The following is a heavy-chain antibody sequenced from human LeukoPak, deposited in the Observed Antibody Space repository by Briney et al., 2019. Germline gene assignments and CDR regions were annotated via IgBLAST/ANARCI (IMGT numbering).Heavy chain of an antibody. D-gene: IGHD1-20*01. Sequence: PSETLSLTCTVSGGSISSYYWSWIRQTPGKGLEWIRHIYYSGSTNYNPSLKSRVTISLDTSKKQISLKVSSVTAADTAVYYCARVSNWNDEGGFDYWGQGTLVTVSS. CDR3: ARVSNWNDEGGFDY. CDR1: GGSISSYY. CDR2: IYYSGST. V-gene: IGHV4-59*01. J-gene: IGHJ4*02.